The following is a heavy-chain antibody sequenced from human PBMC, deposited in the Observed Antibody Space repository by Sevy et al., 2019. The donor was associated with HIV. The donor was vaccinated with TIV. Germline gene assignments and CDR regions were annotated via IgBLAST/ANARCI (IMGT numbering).Heavy chain of an antibody. CDR1: GYTLTELS. Sequence: ASVKVSCKVSGYTLTELSMHWVRQPPGKGLEWMGRFDPEDGETIYAQKFLGRLTMTEDTSTDTAYMDLSSLRSEDTAVYFCATEDITMIPSGLDVWGQGTTVTVSS. J-gene: IGHJ6*02. V-gene: IGHV1-24*01. CDR2: FDPEDGET. D-gene: IGHD3-22*01. CDR3: ATEDITMIPSGLDV.